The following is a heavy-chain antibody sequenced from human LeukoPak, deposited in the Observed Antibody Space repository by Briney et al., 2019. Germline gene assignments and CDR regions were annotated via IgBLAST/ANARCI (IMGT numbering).Heavy chain of an antibody. CDR2: IYYSGST. CDR1: GGSISSSSYY. D-gene: IGHD3-10*01. V-gene: IGHV4-39*07. J-gene: IGHJ4*02. Sequence: SETLSLTCTVSGGSISSSSYYWGWIRQPPGKGLEWIGSIYYSGSTYYNPSLKSRVTISVDKSKNQFSLKLSSVTAADTAVYYCARDRRLWFGELSSHFDYWGQGTLVTVSS. CDR3: ARDRRLWFGELSSHFDY.